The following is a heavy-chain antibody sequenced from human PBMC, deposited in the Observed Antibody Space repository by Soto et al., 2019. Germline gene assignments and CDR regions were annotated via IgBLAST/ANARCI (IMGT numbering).Heavy chain of an antibody. Sequence: QVQLQQWGAGLLKPSETLSLTCTVNGGSLTGYYWSWIRQPPGKGLEWIGEVKDGGSTNYSPSLRGPGARSADTPKHHCSLRLHSVTAAATAVSFCARGQEGIVATHWDQGALVTVSS. CDR3: ARGQEGIVATH. D-gene: IGHD5-12*01. J-gene: IGHJ4*02. V-gene: IGHV4-34*01. CDR1: GGSLTGYY. CDR2: VKDGGST.